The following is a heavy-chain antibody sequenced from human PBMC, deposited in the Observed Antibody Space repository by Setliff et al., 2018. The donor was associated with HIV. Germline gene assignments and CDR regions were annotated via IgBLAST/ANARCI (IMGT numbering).Heavy chain of an antibody. V-gene: IGHV4-4*07. CDR3: ARLSTTSRDFDS. Sequence: PSETLSLTCTVSGGSINTYYWSWIRQPAGKGLEWIGRFYTSGSTNYNPSLKSRVTMSIDTSKNQFSLQLSSVTAADTAVYYCARLSTTSRDFDSWGQGTLVTVSS. CDR2: FYTSGST. J-gene: IGHJ4*02. D-gene: IGHD3-10*01. CDR1: GGSINTYY.